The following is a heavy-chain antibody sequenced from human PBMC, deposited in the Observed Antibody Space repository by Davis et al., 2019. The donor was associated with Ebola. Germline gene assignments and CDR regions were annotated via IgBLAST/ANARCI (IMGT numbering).Heavy chain of an antibody. J-gene: IGHJ6*02. CDR1: GYTFTSYG. CDR2: ISDYNGNT. V-gene: IGHV1-18*01. D-gene: IGHD3-3*01. Sequence: AASVKVSCKASGYTFTSYGISWVRQAPGQGLEWMGWISDYNGNTNYAQKLQGRVTMTTDTSTSTAYMELRSLRSDDTAVYYCARDLGTIFGVVIYGMDVWGQGTTVTVSS. CDR3: ARDLGTIFGVVIYGMDV.